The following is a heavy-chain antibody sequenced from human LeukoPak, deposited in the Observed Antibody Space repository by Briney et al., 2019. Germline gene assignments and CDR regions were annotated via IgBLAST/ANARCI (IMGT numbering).Heavy chain of an antibody. CDR2: VNGPGNWT. CDR1: GFTFSSHW. V-gene: IGHV3-74*01. CDR3: AREVFEGQRQSDAFDV. D-gene: IGHD6-25*01. J-gene: IGHJ3*01. Sequence: GGSLRLSCAASGFTFSSHWMHWVRQAPGEGLVWVSRVNGPGNWTHYADSVRGRFIISRDNAENTISLQMNNLRAEDTAVYFCAREVFEGQRQSDAFDVWGQGTMVTVSS.